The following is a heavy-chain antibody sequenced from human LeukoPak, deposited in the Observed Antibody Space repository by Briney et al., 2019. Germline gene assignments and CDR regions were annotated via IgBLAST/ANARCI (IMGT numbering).Heavy chain of an antibody. CDR3: ARSPRNDGYLDY. J-gene: IGHJ4*02. D-gene: IGHD3-22*01. Sequence: SETLSLTCAVYGGSFSGYYWSWIRQPPGKGLEWIGEINHSGSTNYNPSLKSRVTISVDTSKNQFSLKLSSVTAADTAVYYCARSPRNDGYLDYWGQGTLVTVSS. CDR2: INHSGST. V-gene: IGHV4-34*01. CDR1: GGSFSGYY.